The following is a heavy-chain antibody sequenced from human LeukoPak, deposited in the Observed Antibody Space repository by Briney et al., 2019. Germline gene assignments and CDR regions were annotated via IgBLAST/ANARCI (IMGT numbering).Heavy chain of an antibody. CDR3: ARRLTQYDCFDP. CDR1: GDSVSSNSVT. CDR2: TYYRSTWYN. J-gene: IGHJ5*02. D-gene: IGHD2-2*01. V-gene: IGHV6-1*01. Sequence: KASQTLSLTCAISGDSVSSNSVTWNWIRQSPSRGLEWLGRTYYRSTWYNDYAVSVRGRMTVNPDTSKNQFSLHLNSVTPEDTAVYYCARRLTQYDCFDPWGQEILVTVSS.